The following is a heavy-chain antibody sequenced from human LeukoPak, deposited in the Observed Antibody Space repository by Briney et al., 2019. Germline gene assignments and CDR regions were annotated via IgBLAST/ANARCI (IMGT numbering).Heavy chain of an antibody. J-gene: IGHJ4*02. V-gene: IGHV1-2*02. CDR2: INPNSGGT. Sequence: ASVKVSCKTSGYTFTGYYMHWVRQAPGQGLEWMGWINPNSGGTNYAQKFQGRFTMTRDTSISTAYMEMSRLRSDDTAVYYCARSDYYDSSGTDCWGQGTLVTVSS. CDR1: GYTFTGYY. D-gene: IGHD3-22*01. CDR3: ARSDYYDSSGTDC.